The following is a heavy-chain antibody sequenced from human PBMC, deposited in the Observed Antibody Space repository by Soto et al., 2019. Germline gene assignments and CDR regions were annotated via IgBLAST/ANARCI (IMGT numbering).Heavy chain of an antibody. J-gene: IGHJ4*02. CDR2: IYHSGST. D-gene: IGHD5-18*01. Sequence: QLQLQESGSGLVKPSQTLSLTCAVSGGSISSGGYSWSWIRQPPGKGLEWIGYIYHSGSTYYNPSLKSRVTISVDRSKNQFSLKLSSVTAAYTAVYYCAAWGVQLWLDDCWGQGTLVTVSS. CDR1: GGSISSGGYS. CDR3: AAWGVQLWLDDC. V-gene: IGHV4-30-2*01.